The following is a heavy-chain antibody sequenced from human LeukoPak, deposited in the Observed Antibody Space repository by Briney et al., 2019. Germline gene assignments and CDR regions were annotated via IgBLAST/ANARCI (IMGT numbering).Heavy chain of an antibody. J-gene: IGHJ4*02. Sequence: ASVKVSCKASGYTFTSYDINWVRQAPGKGLEWMGGFDPEDGETIYAQKFQGRVTMTEDTSTDTAYMELSSLRSEDTAVYYCATLDSSGYYLTDWGQGTLVTVSS. CDR3: ATLDSSGYYLTD. V-gene: IGHV1-24*01. CDR2: FDPEDGET. D-gene: IGHD3-22*01. CDR1: GYTFTSYD.